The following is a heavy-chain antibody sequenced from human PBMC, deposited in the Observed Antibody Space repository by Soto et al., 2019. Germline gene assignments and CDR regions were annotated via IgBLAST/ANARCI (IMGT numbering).Heavy chain of an antibody. D-gene: IGHD5-18*01. V-gene: IGHV3-48*03. Sequence: PGRSLRLSCAASGFTFSSYEMNWVRQAPGKGLEWVSYISSSGSTIYYADSVKGRFTIFRDNAKNSLYLQMNSLRAEDTAVYYGARAAYSEGYTDYYYYGMDVWGQGTTVTGSS. CDR1: GFTFSSYE. CDR3: ARAAYSEGYTDYYYYGMDV. J-gene: IGHJ6*02. CDR2: ISSSGSTI.